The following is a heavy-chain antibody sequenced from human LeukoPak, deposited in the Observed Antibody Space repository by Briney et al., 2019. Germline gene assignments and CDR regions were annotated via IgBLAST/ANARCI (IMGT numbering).Heavy chain of an antibody. Sequence: SGGSLRLSCAASGFTFSSYEMNWVRQAPGKGLEWVSAISGSGGSTYYADSVKGRFTISRDNSKNTLYLQMNSLRAEDTAVYYCAKKAVMDYYGSGSYIYCFDYWGQGTLVTVSS. CDR1: GFTFSSYE. V-gene: IGHV3-23*01. D-gene: IGHD3-10*01. J-gene: IGHJ4*02. CDR3: AKKAVMDYYGSGSYIYCFDY. CDR2: ISGSGGST.